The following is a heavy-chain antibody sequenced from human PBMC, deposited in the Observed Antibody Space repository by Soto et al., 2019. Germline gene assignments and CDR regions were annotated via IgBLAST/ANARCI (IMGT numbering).Heavy chain of an antibody. V-gene: IGHV4-30-4*01. D-gene: IGHD3-16*01. CDR3: ARERKRWLKYYFDY. Sequence: PSETLSLTCTVSGGSISSGDYYWSWIRQPPGKGLEWIGYIYYSGSTYYNPSLKSRVTISVDTSKNQFSLKLSSVTAADTAVYYCARERKRWLKYYFDYWGQGTLVTVS. J-gene: IGHJ4*02. CDR2: IYYSGST. CDR1: GGSISSGDYY.